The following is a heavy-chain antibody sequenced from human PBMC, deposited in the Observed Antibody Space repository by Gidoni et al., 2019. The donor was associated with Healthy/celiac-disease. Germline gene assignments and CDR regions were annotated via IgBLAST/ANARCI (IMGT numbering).Heavy chain of an antibody. CDR3: ARFPLSSVESSGYYGFDY. CDR1: GFTFRSYW. V-gene: IGHV3-74*01. J-gene: IGHJ4*02. D-gene: IGHD3-22*01. CDR2: INSDGSST. Sequence: EVQLVASGGGLVQPGGSLRLSCAASGFTFRSYWMHWVRQAPGKGLVWVSRINSDGSSTSYADSVKGRFTISRDNAKNTLYLQMNSLRAEDTAVYYCARFPLSSVESSGYYGFDYWGQGTLVTVSS.